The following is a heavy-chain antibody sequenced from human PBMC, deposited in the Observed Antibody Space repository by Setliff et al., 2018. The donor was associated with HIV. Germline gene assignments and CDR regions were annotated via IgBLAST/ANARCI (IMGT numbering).Heavy chain of an antibody. CDR1: GYTFTSYG. Sequence: ASVKVSCKASGYTFTSYGVSWVRQAPGQGLEWMGLISGYNGWTKYPQKFQGRVTMTTDTSTSTVYMELTSLTSDDTAVYYCAKDAAALPAINYYYYYIDFWGKGTTVTVSS. J-gene: IGHJ6*03. CDR2: ISGYNGWT. CDR3: AKDAAALPAINYYYYYIDF. V-gene: IGHV1-18*01. D-gene: IGHD5-18*01.